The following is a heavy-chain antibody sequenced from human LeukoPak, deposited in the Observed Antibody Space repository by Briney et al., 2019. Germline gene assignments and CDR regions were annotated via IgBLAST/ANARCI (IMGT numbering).Heavy chain of an antibody. D-gene: IGHD1-14*01. V-gene: IGHV4-4*02. Sequence: SETLSLTCTVSGGSISTNDWWSWVRQPPGKGQEWIGEIYHSGSTYSNPSLKSRVSISVDKSKNQFSLKLISVTAADTAVYYCARERQIAVVTGSTFDLWGPGALVIVSA. CDR1: GGSISTNDW. J-gene: IGHJ3*01. CDR2: IYHSGST. CDR3: ARERQIAVVTGSTFDL.